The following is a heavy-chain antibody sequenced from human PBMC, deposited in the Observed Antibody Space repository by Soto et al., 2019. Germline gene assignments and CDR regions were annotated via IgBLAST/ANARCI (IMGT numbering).Heavy chain of an antibody. J-gene: IGHJ3*02. CDR1: GYTFTGYY. D-gene: IGHD1-26*01. Sequence: QVPLVQSGAEVKKPGASVKVSCKASGYTFTGYYMHWVRQAPGQGLEWMGWINPNSGGTNYAQKFQGWVTMTRDTSTSTAYMELSRLRSDDTAVYYCARDSKVGAQQRGAFDIWGQGTMVTVSS. CDR3: ARDSKVGAQQRGAFDI. CDR2: INPNSGGT. V-gene: IGHV1-2*04.